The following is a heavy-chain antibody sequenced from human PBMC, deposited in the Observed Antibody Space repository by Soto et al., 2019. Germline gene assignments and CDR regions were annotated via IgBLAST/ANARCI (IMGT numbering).Heavy chain of an antibody. V-gene: IGHV1-2*04. D-gene: IGHD2-2*01. J-gene: IGHJ6*02. CDR2: INPNSGGT. CDR1: GYTFTGYY. Sequence: QVQLVQSGAEVKKPGASVKVSCKASGYTFTGYYMHWVRQAPGQGLEWMGWINPNSGGTNYAQKFQGWVTMTRDTSISTAYMELSRLSSDDTAVYYCAREEVPAADYYYYGMDVWGQGTTVTVSS. CDR3: AREEVPAADYYYYGMDV.